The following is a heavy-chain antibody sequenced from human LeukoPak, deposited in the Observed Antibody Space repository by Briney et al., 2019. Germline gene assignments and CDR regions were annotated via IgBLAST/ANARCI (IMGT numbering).Heavy chain of an antibody. CDR1: GFTFSSYW. CDR3: ARDSSGYDYDWFDP. J-gene: IGHJ5*02. CDR2: IKQDGSEK. Sequence: GGSLRLSCAASGFTFSSYWMSWVGQAPGKGLEWVANIKQDGSEKYYVDSVKGRFTISRDNAKNSLYLQMNSLRAEDTAVYYCARDSSGYDYDWFDPWGQGTLVTVSS. D-gene: IGHD5-12*01. V-gene: IGHV3-7*01.